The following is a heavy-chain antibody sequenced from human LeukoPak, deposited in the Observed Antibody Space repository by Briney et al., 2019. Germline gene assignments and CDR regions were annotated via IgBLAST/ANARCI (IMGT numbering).Heavy chain of an antibody. J-gene: IGHJ4*02. CDR3: ARVTILTGYQGHGYFDY. V-gene: IGHV1-69*05. Sequence: ASVKVSCKASGGTFSSYAISWVRQALGQGLEWMGGIIPIFGTANYAQKFQGRVTITTDESTSTAYMELSSLRSEDTAVYYCARVTILTGYQGHGYFDYWGQGTLVTVSS. CDR2: IIPIFGTA. CDR1: GGTFSSYA. D-gene: IGHD3-9*01.